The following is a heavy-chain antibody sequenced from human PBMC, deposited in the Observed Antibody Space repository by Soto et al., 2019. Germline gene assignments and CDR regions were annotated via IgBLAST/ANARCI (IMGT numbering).Heavy chain of an antibody. CDR3: AKDEGYYDFWSGYYYYYGMDV. Sequence: GSLRLSCAASGFTFSSYGMHWVRQAPGKGLEWVAVISYDGSNKYYADSVKGRFTISRDNSKNTPYLQMNSLRAEDTAVYYCAKDEGYYDFWSGYYYYYGMDVWGQGTTVTVSS. V-gene: IGHV3-30*18. D-gene: IGHD3-3*01. CDR1: GFTFSSYG. J-gene: IGHJ6*02. CDR2: ISYDGSNK.